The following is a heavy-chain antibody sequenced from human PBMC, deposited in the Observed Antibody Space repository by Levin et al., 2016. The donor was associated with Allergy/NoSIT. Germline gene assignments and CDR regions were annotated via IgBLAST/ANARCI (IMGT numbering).Heavy chain of an antibody. CDR2: IYYSGST. J-gene: IGHJ4*02. Sequence: SETLSLTCTVSGGSISSSSYYWGWIRQPPGKGLEWIGSIYYSGSTYSKNPSLKSRVTISVDTSENQFSLKLSSVTAADTAVFHCARHGLRGTYNFVDFDFWGQGTLVTVSS. D-gene: IGHD1-26*01. CDR1: GGSISSSSYY. CDR3: ARHGLRGTYNFVDFDF. V-gene: IGHV4-39*01.